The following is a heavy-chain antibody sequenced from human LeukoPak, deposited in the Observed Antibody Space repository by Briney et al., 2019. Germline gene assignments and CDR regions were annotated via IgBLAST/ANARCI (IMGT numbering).Heavy chain of an antibody. V-gene: IGHV4-59*01. CDR1: AGSISSYY. CDR2: IRYSGST. Sequence: SETLSLTCTVSAGSISSYYWSWIRQPPGTGLEWIGYIRYSGSTNDNPSLKSRVTISVDTSQNQFSLKLSSVTAADTAVYYCARSPGLYYFDYWGQGTLVTVSS. CDR3: ARSPGLYYFDY. J-gene: IGHJ4*02.